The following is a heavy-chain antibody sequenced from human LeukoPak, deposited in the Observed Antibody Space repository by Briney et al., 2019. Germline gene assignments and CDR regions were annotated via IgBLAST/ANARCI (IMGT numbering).Heavy chain of an antibody. V-gene: IGHV3-33*01. CDR3: ARAEGYYDSSGNDAFDI. CDR1: GFTFSSYG. CDR2: IWYDGSNK. J-gene: IGHJ3*02. D-gene: IGHD3-22*01. Sequence: GGSLRLSCAASGFTFSSYGMHWVRQAPGKGLEWVAVIWYDGSNKYYADSVKGRFTISRDNSKNTLYLQMNSLRAGDTAVYYCARAEGYYDSSGNDAFDIWGQGSMVTVSS.